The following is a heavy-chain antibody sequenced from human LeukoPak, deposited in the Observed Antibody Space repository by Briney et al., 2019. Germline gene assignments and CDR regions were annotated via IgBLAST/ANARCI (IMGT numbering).Heavy chain of an antibody. D-gene: IGHD3-9*01. CDR1: GGSISSYY. CDR3: ATYYDILTGYRYYYYGMDV. CDR2: IYTSGST. V-gene: IGHV4-4*07. Sequence: SETLSLTCTVSGGSISSYYWSWIRQPAGKGLEWIGRIYTSGSTNYNPSLKSRVTMSVDTSKNQFSLKLSSVTAADTAMYYCATYYDILTGYRYYYYGMDVWGQGTTVTVSS. J-gene: IGHJ6*02.